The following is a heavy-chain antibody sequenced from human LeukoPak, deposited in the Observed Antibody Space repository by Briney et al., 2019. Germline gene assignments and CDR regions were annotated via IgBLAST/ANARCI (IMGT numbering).Heavy chain of an antibody. V-gene: IGHV1-2*02. CDR2: INPNSGRT. D-gene: IGHD3-9*01. J-gene: IGHJ4*02. Sequence: GASVTVSFKTSVYSFNDYYLHWVRQAPGQGVEGMGWINPNSGRTHYAPKFQGRVTLTTDTSITTAYMELSSLISGDTALYYCARDSSDILTGYYHFWGQGTLVTVSS. CDR1: VYSFNDYY. CDR3: ARDSSDILTGYYHF.